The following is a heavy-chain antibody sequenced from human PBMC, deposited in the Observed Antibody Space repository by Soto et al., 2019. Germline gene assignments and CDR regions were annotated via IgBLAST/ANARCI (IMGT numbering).Heavy chain of an antibody. V-gene: IGHV3-11*06. D-gene: IGHD6-13*01. J-gene: IGHJ4*02. CDR1: GFTFSDYY. CDR2: IVTSSAYT. CDR3: ARLRASSWYMGGYLDF. Sequence: QVQLVESGGGLVKPGGSLRLSCVASGFTFSDYYMSWIRQAPGEGLEYISYIVTSSAYTNYADSVKGRFTISRDNAKNSLYLEMNSLRAEDTAVYFCARLRASSWYMGGYLDFWGLGTLVTVSS.